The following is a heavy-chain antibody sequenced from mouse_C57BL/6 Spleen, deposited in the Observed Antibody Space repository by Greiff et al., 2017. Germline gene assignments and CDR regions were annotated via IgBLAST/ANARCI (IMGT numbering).Heavy chain of an antibody. CDR1: GFNIKDYY. Sequence: VQLQQSGAELVRPGASVKLSCTASGFNIKDYYMHWVKQRPEQGLGWIGRIDPEDGDTEYAPKFQGKATMTADTSSNTAYLQLSSLTSEDTAIYYCTLYGYDDAMDYWGQGTSVTVSS. J-gene: IGHJ4*01. D-gene: IGHD2-2*01. CDR3: TLYGYDDAMDY. CDR2: IDPEDGDT. V-gene: IGHV14-1*01.